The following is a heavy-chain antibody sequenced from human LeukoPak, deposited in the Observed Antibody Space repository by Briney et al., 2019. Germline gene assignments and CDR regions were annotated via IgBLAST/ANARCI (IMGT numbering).Heavy chain of an antibody. J-gene: IGHJ3*02. CDR2: ISDSGGNT. D-gene: IGHD4-17*01. Sequence: PGGSLRLSCAASGFTFSSYAMSWVRQAPGKGLEWVSAISDSGGNTYYADSVKGRFTISRDNSKNTLYLQMNSLRVEDTAVYFCARDPNGDYIGTFDMWGRGTMVSVSS. CDR3: ARDPNGDYIGTFDM. V-gene: IGHV3-23*01. CDR1: GFTFSSYA.